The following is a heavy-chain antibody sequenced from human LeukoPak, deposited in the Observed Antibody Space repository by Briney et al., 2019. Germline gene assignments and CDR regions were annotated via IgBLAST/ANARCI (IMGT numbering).Heavy chain of an antibody. CDR3: VKMTGIEYSSSRPYYYYMDV. CDR1: GGSFSGYS. CDR2: INHRGST. V-gene: IGHV4-34*01. J-gene: IGHJ6*03. D-gene: IGHD6-6*01. Sequence: PSETLSLTCVVHGGSFSGYSCNWIRQPPGKGLEWIGEINHRGSTTYNPSLKSRVTISEDTSKKQFSLKLRSVTAADTAVYYCVKMTGIEYSSSRPYYYYMDVWGKGTTVTVSS.